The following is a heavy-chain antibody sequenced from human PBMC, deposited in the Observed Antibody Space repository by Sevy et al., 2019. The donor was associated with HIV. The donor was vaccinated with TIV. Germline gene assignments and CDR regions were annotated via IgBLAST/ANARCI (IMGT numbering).Heavy chain of an antibody. CDR2: INPGNGNT. J-gene: IGHJ4*02. D-gene: IGHD2-2*01. CDR1: GYTFTSYA. Sequence: ASVKVYCKASGYTFTSYAIHWVRQAPGQRLEWMGWINPGNGNTKYSQKFQGRVTITRDTSASTTYMELSSLRSEDTAVYYCARSVIPTAIFDYWGRGTLVTVSS. V-gene: IGHV1-3*01. CDR3: ARSVIPTAIFDY.